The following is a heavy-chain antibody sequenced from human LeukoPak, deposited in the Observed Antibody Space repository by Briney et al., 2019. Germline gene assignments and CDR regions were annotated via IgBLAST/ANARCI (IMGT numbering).Heavy chain of an antibody. CDR1: GGSISSYY. V-gene: IGHV4-59*01. D-gene: IGHD4-23*01. CDR2: IYYSGST. CDR3: ARELVSGWFDP. Sequence: SETLSLTCTVSGGSISSYYWSWIRQPPGKGLEWIGYIYYSGSTNYNPSLKSRVTISVDTSKNQFSLKLSSVTAADTAVYYCARELVSGWFDPWGQGILVTVSS. J-gene: IGHJ5*02.